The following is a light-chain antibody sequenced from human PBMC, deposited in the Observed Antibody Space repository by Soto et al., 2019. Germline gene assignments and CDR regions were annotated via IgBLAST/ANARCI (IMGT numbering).Light chain of an antibody. V-gene: IGLV4-69*01. J-gene: IGLJ2*01. CDR3: QTWGTGIQV. CDR1: SGHSSYA. Sequence: QSVLTQSPSASASLGASVKLTCTLSSGHSSYAIAWHQQQPEKGPRYLMRLNSDGSHRKGDGIPDRFSGSSSGAERHLTISSLQSDDEADYYCQTWGTGIQVFGGGTKLTVL. CDR2: LNSDGSH.